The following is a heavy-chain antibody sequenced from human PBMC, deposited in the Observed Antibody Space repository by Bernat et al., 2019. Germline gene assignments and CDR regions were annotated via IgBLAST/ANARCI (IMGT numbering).Heavy chain of an antibody. CDR2: INPNSGGT. J-gene: IGHJ4*02. D-gene: IGHD2-15*01. CDR1: GYTFTGYY. V-gene: IGHV1-2*02. Sequence: QVQLVQSGAEVKKPGASVKVSCKASGYTFTGYYMHWVRQAPGQGLEWMGWINPNSGGTNYAQKFQGRVTMPRDTSISTAYMGLSRLRSDDTAVYYCARELGYCSGGSCSGGRIIKNYFDYWGQGTLVTVSS. CDR3: ARELGYCSGGSCSGGRIIKNYFDY.